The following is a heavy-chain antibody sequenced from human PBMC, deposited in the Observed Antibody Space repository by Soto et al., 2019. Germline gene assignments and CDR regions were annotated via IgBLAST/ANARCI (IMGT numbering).Heavy chain of an antibody. D-gene: IGHD3-9*01. CDR2: IYYSGST. Sequence: SETLSLTCTVSGGSISSYYWSWIRQPPGKGLEWIGYIYYSGSTNYNPSLKSRVTISVDTSKNQFSLKLSSVTAADTAVYYCARGGNDILTGYSYFDYWGQGTLVTVSS. V-gene: IGHV4-59*01. J-gene: IGHJ4*02. CDR3: ARGGNDILTGYSYFDY. CDR1: GGSISSYY.